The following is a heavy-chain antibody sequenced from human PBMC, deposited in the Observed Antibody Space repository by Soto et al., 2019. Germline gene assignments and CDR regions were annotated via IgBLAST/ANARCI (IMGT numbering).Heavy chain of an antibody. CDR1: GFTFSDHY. D-gene: IGHD4-17*01. CDR2: TRNKANSYTT. CDR3: ARALGYGDYVSFDY. V-gene: IGHV3-72*01. J-gene: IGHJ4*02. Sequence: GGSLRLSCAASGFTFSDHYMDWVRQAPGKGLEWVGRTRNKANSYTTEYAASVKGRFTISRDDSKNSLYLQMNSLKTEDTAVYYCARALGYGDYVSFDYWGQGTLVTVSS.